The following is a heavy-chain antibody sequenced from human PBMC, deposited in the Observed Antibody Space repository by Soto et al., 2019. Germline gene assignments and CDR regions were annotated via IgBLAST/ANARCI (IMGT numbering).Heavy chain of an antibody. V-gene: IGHV4-59*01. J-gene: IGHJ6*02. CDR2: IYYSGST. D-gene: IGHD3-3*01. Sequence: PSETLSLTCTVSGGSISSYYWSWIRQPPGKGLEWIGYIYYSGSTNYNPSLKSRVTISVDTSKNQFSLKLSSVTAADTAVYYCARMKGAYYDSSPMDVWGQGTTVTVSS. CDR1: GGSISSYY. CDR3: ARMKGAYYDSSPMDV.